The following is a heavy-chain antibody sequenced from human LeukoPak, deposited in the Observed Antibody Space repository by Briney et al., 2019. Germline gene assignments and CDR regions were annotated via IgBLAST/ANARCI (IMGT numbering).Heavy chain of an antibody. J-gene: IGHJ4*02. CDR2: ISSSSSYI. V-gene: IGHV3-21*01. CDR1: GFTFSSYS. Sequence: PGGSLRLSCAASGFTFSSYSMNWVRQAPGKGLEWVSSISSSSSYIYYADSVKGRFTISRDNAKNSLYLQMNSLRAEDTAVYYCASEQWLGPSDYWGQGTLVTVSS. CDR3: ASEQWLGPSDY. D-gene: IGHD6-19*01.